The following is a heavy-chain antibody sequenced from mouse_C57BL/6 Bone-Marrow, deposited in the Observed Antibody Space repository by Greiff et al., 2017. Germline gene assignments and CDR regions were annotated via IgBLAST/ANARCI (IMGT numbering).Heavy chain of an antibody. J-gene: IGHJ1*03. CDR3: ASYGNYDWYFDV. Sequence: QVQLQQSGAELVRPGSSVKLSCKASGYTFTSYWLHWVKQRPIQGLEWIGNIDPSDSETHYNQKFKDKATLTVDKSSSTAYMQLSSLTSEDSAVYYCASYGNYDWYFDVWGTGTTVTVSS. V-gene: IGHV1-52*01. D-gene: IGHD2-1*01. CDR1: GYTFTSYW. CDR2: IDPSDSET.